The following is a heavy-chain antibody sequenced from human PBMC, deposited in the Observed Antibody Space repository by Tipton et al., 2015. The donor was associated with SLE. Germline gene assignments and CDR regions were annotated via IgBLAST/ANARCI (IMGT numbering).Heavy chain of an antibody. Sequence: QLVQSGGGLIQPGGSLRLSCAASGFTVSNNYMSWVRQAPGKGLEWVAVIYVGGGTYYADSVKGRFTISRDNSKNTLFLQMNSLRAEDTAVYYCARGNYYYDSTSFYYSDWGQGTLVTVSS. CDR2: IYVGGGT. D-gene: IGHD3-22*01. J-gene: IGHJ4*02. CDR3: ARGNYYYDSTSFYYSD. V-gene: IGHV3-53*01. CDR1: GFTVSNNY.